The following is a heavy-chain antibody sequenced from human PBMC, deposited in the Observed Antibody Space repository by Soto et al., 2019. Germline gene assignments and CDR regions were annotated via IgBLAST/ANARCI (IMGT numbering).Heavy chain of an antibody. CDR2: INAGNGNT. D-gene: IGHD3-22*01. V-gene: IGHV1-3*01. J-gene: IGHJ4*02. CDR1: GYTFTSYA. CDR3: AKDYYDSSGYYLRFGY. Sequence: QVQLVQSGAEVKKPGASVKVSCKASGYTFTSYAMHWVRQAPGQRLEWMGWINAGNGNTKYSQKFQGRVTITRDTSASTAYMELSSLRSEDTAVYYCAKDYYDSSGYYLRFGYWGQGTLVTVSS.